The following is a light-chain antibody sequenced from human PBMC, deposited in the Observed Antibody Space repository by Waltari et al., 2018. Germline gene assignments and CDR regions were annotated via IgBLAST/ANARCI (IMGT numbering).Light chain of an antibody. V-gene: IGKV2-30*02. J-gene: IGKJ1*01. CDR3: MQGTHWPRT. Sequence: VVMTQSPLSLPVTLGQPASISCKSSQSLVHSDGNTYLNWFQQRPGQSPRRLFYKVSDRDSWVPDRFSGRGSGTDFTLKISRVEAEDVGVYYCMQGTHWPRTFGQGTKVEIK. CDR1: QSLVHSDGNTY. CDR2: KVS.